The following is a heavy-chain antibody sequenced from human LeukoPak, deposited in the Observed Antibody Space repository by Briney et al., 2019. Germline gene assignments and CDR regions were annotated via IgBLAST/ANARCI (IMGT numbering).Heavy chain of an antibody. CDR3: AREWKYYYDNSGYSY. D-gene: IGHD3-22*01. V-gene: IGHV3-21*01. CDR1: GFTFSHYS. CDR2: ITSSSTYI. J-gene: IGHJ4*02. Sequence: GGSLRLSCAASGFTFSHYSMNWVRQAPGKGLEWVSSITSSSTYIYYADSVKGRFTISRDNAKNSLYLQMNSLRDEDTAVYYCAREWKYYYDNSGYSYWGQGTLVTVSS.